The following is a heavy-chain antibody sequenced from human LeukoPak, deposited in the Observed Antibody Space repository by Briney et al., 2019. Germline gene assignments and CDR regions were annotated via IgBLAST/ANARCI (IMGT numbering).Heavy chain of an antibody. Sequence: GGSLRLSCVASGFTFSSYAMSWVRETPARGLEWGSSLRGNGDAFYADSVKGRFTLSRDESRNTVYLQLNKLRVEDTAIYYCAKASWVSTADAVLWGQGTVVTVSS. J-gene: IGHJ4*02. V-gene: IGHV3-23*01. CDR1: GFTFSSYA. CDR3: AKASWVSTADAVL. D-gene: IGHD3-16*01. CDR2: LRGNGDA.